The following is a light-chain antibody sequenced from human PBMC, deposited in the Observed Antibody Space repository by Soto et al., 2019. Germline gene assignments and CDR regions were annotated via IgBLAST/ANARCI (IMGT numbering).Light chain of an antibody. CDR1: GNDVGNYNL. J-gene: IGLJ3*02. Sequence: QSALSQPASVSGSPGQSVTISCSGTGNDVGNYNLVSWYQQHPGKVPKLLIYEVSRRPSVVSDRFSASKSGNTASLTISGLQADDDDDYYCCSSSGVTTWIFGGGTKLTVL. CDR2: EVS. V-gene: IGLV2-23*02. CDR3: CSSSGVTTWI.